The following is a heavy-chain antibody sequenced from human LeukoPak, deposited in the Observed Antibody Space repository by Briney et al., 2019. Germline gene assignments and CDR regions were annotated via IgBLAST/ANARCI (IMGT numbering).Heavy chain of an antibody. CDR1: GDSIATGIHY. CDR3: ARQGTYSYDRTKFTFES. V-gene: IGHV4-39*01. J-gene: IGHJ4*02. Sequence: SETLSLTCTVSGDSIATGIHYWGWIRQPPGKGLEWIGSVFYTGNTYYNPSLQSRITISVDTSKNQVSLKVTSVTATDTALYYCARQGTYSYDRTKFTFESWGQGTLVTVSS. D-gene: IGHD3-22*01. CDR2: VFYTGNT.